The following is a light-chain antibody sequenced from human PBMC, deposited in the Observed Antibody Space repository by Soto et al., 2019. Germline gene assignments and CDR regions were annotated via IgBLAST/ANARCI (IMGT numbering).Light chain of an antibody. Sequence: EVVLTQSPATLSLSPGQRATLSYRASQSFRGLLAWYQQKPGQAPRLLIYDAYNRATGIPPRSSGSGSGTDFTLTISSLEPEDSAVYYCQQRHMWPITFGQGTRLEI. CDR3: QQRHMWPIT. V-gene: IGKV3-11*01. J-gene: IGKJ5*01. CDR2: DAY. CDR1: QSFRGL.